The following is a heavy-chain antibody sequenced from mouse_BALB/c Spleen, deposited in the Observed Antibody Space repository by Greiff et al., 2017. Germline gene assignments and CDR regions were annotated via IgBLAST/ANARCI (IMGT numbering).Heavy chain of an antibody. V-gene: IGHV1-15*01. D-gene: IGHD2-4*01. CDR1: GYTFTDYE. CDR2: IDPETGGT. CDR3: TNSYDYDYYFDY. Sequence: VQLQQSGAELVRPGASVTLSCKASGYTFTDYEMHWVKQTPVHGLEWIGAIDPETGGTAYNQKFKGKATLTADKSSSTAYMELRSLTSEDSAVYYCTNSYDYDYYFDYWGQGTTLTVSS. J-gene: IGHJ2*01.